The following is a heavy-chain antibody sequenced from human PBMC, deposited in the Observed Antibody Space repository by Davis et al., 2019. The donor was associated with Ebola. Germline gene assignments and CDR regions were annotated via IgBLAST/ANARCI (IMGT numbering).Heavy chain of an antibody. V-gene: IGHV3-30*18. CDR3: AKAHWAIVVVPAASDY. D-gene: IGHD2-2*01. J-gene: IGHJ4*02. CDR2: ISYDGSNK. CDR1: GFTFSSYG. Sequence: PGGSLRLSCAASGFTFSSYGMHWVRQAPGKGLEWVAVISYDGSNKYYVNSVKGRFTISRDNSKNTLYLQMNSLRAEDTAVYYCAKAHWAIVVVPAASDYWGQGTLVTVSS.